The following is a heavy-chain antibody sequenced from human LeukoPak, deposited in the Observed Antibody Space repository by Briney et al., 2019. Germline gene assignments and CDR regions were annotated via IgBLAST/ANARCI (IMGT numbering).Heavy chain of an antibody. CDR1: GFTFSSYA. Sequence: GGSLRLSCAASGFTFSSYAMGWVRQAPGEGLEWVWGISGSGGNTYYADSVKGRFTISRDSSRNTLYLQMNNLRGDDTAVYYCAKKEVISSGEWYFGLWGRGTLVTVSS. J-gene: IGHJ2*01. CDR2: ISGSGGNT. V-gene: IGHV3-23*01. CDR3: AKKEVISSGEWYFGL. D-gene: IGHD6-19*01.